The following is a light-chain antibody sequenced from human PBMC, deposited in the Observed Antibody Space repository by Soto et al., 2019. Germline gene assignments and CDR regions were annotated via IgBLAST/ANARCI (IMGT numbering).Light chain of an antibody. V-gene: IGLV2-14*01. CDR1: SSDVGGYNY. CDR3: SSYTSSSTPHVV. CDR2: DVS. J-gene: IGLJ2*01. Sequence: QSALTQPASVSGSPGQSITISCTGTSSDVGGYNYVSWYQQHPGKAPKLMIYDVSNRPSGVSNRFSGSKSGNAASLTISGLQAEDEADYYCSSYTSSSTPHVVFGGGTKLTVL.